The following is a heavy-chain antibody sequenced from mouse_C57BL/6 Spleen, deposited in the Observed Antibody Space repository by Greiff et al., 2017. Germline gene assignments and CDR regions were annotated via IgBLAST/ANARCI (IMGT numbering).Heavy chain of an antibody. CDR2: ISNGGGST. CDR3: ARGYGRGYYFDY. CDR1: GFTFSDYY. V-gene: IGHV5-12*01. Sequence: DVHLVESGGGLVQPGGSLKLSCAASGFTFSDYYMYWVRQTPEKRLEWVAYISNGGGSTYYPDTVKGRFTISRDNAKNTLYLQMSRLKSEDTAMYYCARGYGRGYYFDYWGQGTTLTVSS. D-gene: IGHD1-1*01. J-gene: IGHJ2*01.